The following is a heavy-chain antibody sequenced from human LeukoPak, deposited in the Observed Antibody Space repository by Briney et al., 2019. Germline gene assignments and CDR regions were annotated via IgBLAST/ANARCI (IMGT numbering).Heavy chain of an antibody. CDR3: ARICVDGIPTSGLLVHPNIWFDP. CDR1: GGSISSGDYF. Sequence: SETLSLTCTVSGGSISSGDYFWSWIRQPPGKGLEWIGYIYYSGSTYYNPSLKSRVTISVDTSKNQFSLKLSSVTAADTAVYYCARICVDGIPTSGLLVHPNIWFDPWGQGTLVTVSS. J-gene: IGHJ5*02. CDR2: IYYSGST. D-gene: IGHD6-13*01. V-gene: IGHV4-30-4*01.